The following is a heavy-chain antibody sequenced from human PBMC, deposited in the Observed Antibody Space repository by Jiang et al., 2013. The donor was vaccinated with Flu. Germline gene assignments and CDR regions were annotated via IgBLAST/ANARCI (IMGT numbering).Heavy chain of an antibody. CDR2: TYYRSKWYN. CDR1: GDSVSSNSAA. CDR3: AREGVLEWRTAWFDP. Sequence: SGDSVSSNSAAWNWIRQSPSRGLGWLGRTYYRSKWYNDYAVSVKSRITINPDTSKNQFSLQLNSVTPEDTAVYYCAREGVLEWRTAWFDPWGQGTLVTVSS. V-gene: IGHV6-1*01. D-gene: IGHD3-3*01. J-gene: IGHJ5*02.